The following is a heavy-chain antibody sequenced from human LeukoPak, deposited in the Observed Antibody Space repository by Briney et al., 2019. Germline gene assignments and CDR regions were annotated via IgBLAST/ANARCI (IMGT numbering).Heavy chain of an antibody. V-gene: IGHV3-74*01. D-gene: IGHD5-24*01. CDR2: INDVGSQT. Sequence: GGSLRPSVPASGFTSVNSNRGWIGRAQGRGRFGSSRINDVGSQTFYADSVKGRFAMSRDNAKNMMYLQMNSLRAEDTAVYFCGRITGGYNLVDYWGQGTLVTVSS. J-gene: IGHJ4*02. CDR1: GFTSVNSN. CDR3: GRITGGYNLVDY.